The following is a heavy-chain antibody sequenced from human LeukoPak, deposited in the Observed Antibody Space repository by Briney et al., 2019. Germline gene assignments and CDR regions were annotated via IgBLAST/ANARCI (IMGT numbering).Heavy chain of an antibody. CDR1: GFTFSSYS. CDR3: AREGFGYSSSSFWSRSFYAFDI. J-gene: IGHJ3*02. CDR2: ISSSSSTI. D-gene: IGHD6-6*01. V-gene: IGHV3-48*01. Sequence: GGSLRLSCAASGFTFSSYSMNWVRQAPGKGLEWVSYISSSSSTIYYADSVKGRFTISRDNARNSLYLQMNSLRAEDTAVYYCAREGFGYSSSSFWSRSFYAFDIWGQGTVVTVSS.